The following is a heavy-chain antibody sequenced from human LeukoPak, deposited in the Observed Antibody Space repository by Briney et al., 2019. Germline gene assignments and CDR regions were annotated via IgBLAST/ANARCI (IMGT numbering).Heavy chain of an antibody. J-gene: IGHJ4*02. CDR1: GFTVSSNY. CDR2: IYSGGST. V-gene: IGHV3-53*01. Sequence: PGGSLRLSCAASGFTVSSNYMSWVRQAPGKGLGWVSVIYSGGSTYYADSVKGRFTISRDNSKNTLYLQMNSLRAEDTAVYYCARSYSSGWYYFDYWGQGTLVTVSS. D-gene: IGHD6-19*01. CDR3: ARSYSSGWYYFDY.